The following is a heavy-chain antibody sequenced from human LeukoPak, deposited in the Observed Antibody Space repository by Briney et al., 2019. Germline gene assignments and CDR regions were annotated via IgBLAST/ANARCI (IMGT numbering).Heavy chain of an antibody. CDR1: GGSINSSTYY. D-gene: IGHD6-13*01. V-gene: IGHV4-39*01. CDR3: ARHESFRSSWNY. CDR2: IYYTGRT. Sequence: SETLSLTCNISGGSINSSTYYWGWIRQPPGKGLEWIGSIYYTGRTYYNPSLRSRVTLSVDTPKNQFSLKLYSVTAADTAVYYCARHESFRSSWNYWGQGALVTVSS. J-gene: IGHJ4*02.